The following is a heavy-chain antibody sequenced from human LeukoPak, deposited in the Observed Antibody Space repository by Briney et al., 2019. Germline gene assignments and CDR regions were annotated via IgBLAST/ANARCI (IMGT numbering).Heavy chain of an antibody. Sequence: GGSLRLSCAASGFTFSSYAMHWVRQAPGKGLEWVAVISYDGSNKYYADSVKGRFTISRDNSKNTLYLQMNSLRAEDTAVHYCARGHAQWLFKTQADYWGQGTLVTVSS. D-gene: IGHD6-19*01. CDR3: ARGHAQWLFKTQADY. V-gene: IGHV3-30*04. CDR1: GFTFSSYA. CDR2: ISYDGSNK. J-gene: IGHJ4*02.